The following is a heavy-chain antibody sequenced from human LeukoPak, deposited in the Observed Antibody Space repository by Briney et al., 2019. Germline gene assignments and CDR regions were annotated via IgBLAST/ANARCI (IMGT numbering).Heavy chain of an antibody. CDR1: GFTFTNYW. CDR2: IKQDGSEK. D-gene: IGHD5-12*01. V-gene: IGHV3-7*01. J-gene: IGHJ4*02. CDR3: AGGSGWLTDY. Sequence: GGSLRLSCAASGFTFTNYWMNWVRQAPGKGLEWVANIKQDGSEKNYVDSLKGRFTISRDNAKNSVYLQMNSLRAEDTAVYYCAGGSGWLTDYWGQGTLVTVSS.